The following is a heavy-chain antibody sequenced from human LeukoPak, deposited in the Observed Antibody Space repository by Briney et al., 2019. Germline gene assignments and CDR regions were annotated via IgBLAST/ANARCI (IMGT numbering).Heavy chain of an antibody. CDR1: GFRFSGYS. V-gene: IGHV3-48*02. CDR2: IHESSNII. CDR3: XRDLMWAFDI. Sequence: GGSLRLSCAASGFRFSGYSVNWVRQAPGKGLEWISYIHESSNIISYADSVKGRCTISRDNAKNSLYLEMNSLRDEDTAVYYXXRDLMWAFDIWGQGTMVTVSS. J-gene: IGHJ3*02. D-gene: IGHD2-21*01.